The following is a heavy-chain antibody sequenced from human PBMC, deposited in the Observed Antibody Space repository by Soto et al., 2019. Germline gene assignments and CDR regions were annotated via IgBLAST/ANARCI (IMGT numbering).Heavy chain of an antibody. J-gene: IGHJ4*02. CDR3: ARDANTGSKYFAH. CDR2: VIPLFGTP. Sequence: QVQLVQSGAEVKKPGSSVKVSCKASGVTFSTYAFSWVRQAPGQGLEWMGGVIPLFGTPDYEQKFQGRVTITADESTRTVHMELSRLRFEDTAVYYCARDANTGSKYFAHWGQGTLVTVSS. V-gene: IGHV1-69*01. CDR1: GVTFSTYA. D-gene: IGHD1-26*01.